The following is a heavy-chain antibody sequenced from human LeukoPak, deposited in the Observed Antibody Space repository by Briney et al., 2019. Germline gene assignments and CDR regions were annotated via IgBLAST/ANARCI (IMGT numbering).Heavy chain of an antibody. J-gene: IGHJ5*02. V-gene: IGHV4-30-2*05. D-gene: IGHD3-10*01. Sequence: SETLSLTCAVSGGSISSGGYSWSWIRQPPGKGLEWIGYIYYSGSTYYNPSLKSRVTISVDTSKNQFSLKLSSVTAADTAVYYCARAQGNYYGSGSYYNMLNWFDPWGQGTLVTVSS. CDR1: GGSISSGGYS. CDR3: ARAQGNYYGSGSYYNMLNWFDP. CDR2: IYYSGST.